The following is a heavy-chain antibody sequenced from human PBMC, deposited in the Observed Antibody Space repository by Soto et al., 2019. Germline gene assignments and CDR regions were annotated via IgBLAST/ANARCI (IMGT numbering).Heavy chain of an antibody. CDR1: GFTFSSYS. D-gene: IGHD3-3*01. CDR3: AREEVIGGDFWSGYSNYYYYYYMDV. Sequence: PGGSLRLSCAASGFTFSSYSMNWVRQAPGKGLEWVSSISSSSSYIYYADSVKGRFTISRDNAKNSLYLQMNSLRAEDTAVYYWAREEVIGGDFWSGYSNYYYYYYMDVWGKGTTVTVSS. CDR2: ISSSSSYI. J-gene: IGHJ6*03. V-gene: IGHV3-21*01.